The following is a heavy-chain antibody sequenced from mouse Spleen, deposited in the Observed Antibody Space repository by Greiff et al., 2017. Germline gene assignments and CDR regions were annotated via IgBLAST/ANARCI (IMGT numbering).Heavy chain of an antibody. D-gene: IGHD1-1*01. CDR3: ARHSLLLHARDY. CDR2: ISNLAYSI. V-gene: IGHV5-15*01. J-gene: IGHJ4*01. CDR1: GFTFSDYG. Sequence: EVKLVESGGGLVKPGGSLKLSCAASGFTFSDYGMAWVRQAPGKGPEWVAFISNLAYSIYYADTVTGRFTISRENAKNTLYLEMSSLRSEDTAMYYCARHSLLLHARDYWGQGTSVTVSS.